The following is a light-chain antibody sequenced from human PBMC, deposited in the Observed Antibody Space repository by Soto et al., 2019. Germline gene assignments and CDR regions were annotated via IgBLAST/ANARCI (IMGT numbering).Light chain of an antibody. V-gene: IGLV2-14*03. CDR2: DVS. J-gene: IGLJ2*01. CDR1: SGDVGGYNY. Sequence: QSALTQPASVSGSPGQSITISCTGTSGDVGGYNYVSWYQHHPGKAPKVMIYDVSNRPSGVSNRFSGSKSGNTASLTISGLQAEDEADYYCSSYTSINTVIFGGGTKVTVL. CDR3: SSYTSINTVI.